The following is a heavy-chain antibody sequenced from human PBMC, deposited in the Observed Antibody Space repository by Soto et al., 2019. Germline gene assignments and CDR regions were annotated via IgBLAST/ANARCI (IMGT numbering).Heavy chain of an antibody. J-gene: IGHJ5*01. CDR1: GGSISSYY. CDR3: ARPQGRQGWDWCVS. D-gene: IGHD6-19*01. V-gene: IGHV4-59*08. CDR2: IYYSGST. Sequence: QVQLQESGPGLVKPSETLSLTCTVSGGSISSYYWSWIRQPPGKGLEWIGYIYYSGSTNYNPSLKSRVTISVDTSKNQFPLKLSSVTAADTAVYYCARPQGRQGWDWCVSWGQRTLVTVGS.